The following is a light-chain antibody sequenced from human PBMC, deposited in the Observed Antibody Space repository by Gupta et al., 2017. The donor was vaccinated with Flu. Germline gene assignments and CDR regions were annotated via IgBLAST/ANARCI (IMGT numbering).Light chain of an antibody. CDR2: GAS. CDR1: QSVTSS. CDR3: QLYGSSSPWT. V-gene: IGKV3-20*01. Sequence: IVLAQSPVTLSLSPGEGATRSCRASQSVTSSLAWYQQKPGQAPRLLIYGASTRAVGIPDRLSGSGSGIDFSLTIDQPEPVDLAVYFCQLYGSSSPWTFGQGTRVEVK. J-gene: IGKJ1*01.